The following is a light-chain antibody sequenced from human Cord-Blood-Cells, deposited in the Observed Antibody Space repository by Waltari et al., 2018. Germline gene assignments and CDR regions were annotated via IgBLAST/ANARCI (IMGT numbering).Light chain of an antibody. V-gene: IGLV2-23*01. Sequence: QSALTQPASVSGSPGQSITISCTGTSSDVGSYNLVSWYQQHPGKAPKLLIYEGSKRPSGFSNRFSGSKSDNTASLTIAGLQAEDEADYYCCSYAGSSTYVVFGGGTKLTVL. J-gene: IGLJ2*01. CDR3: CSYAGSSTYVV. CDR2: EGS. CDR1: SSDVGSYNL.